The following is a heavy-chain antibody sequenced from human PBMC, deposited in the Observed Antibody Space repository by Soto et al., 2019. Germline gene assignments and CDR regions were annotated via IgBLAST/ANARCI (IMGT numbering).Heavy chain of an antibody. CDR1: GYNFARYW. D-gene: IGHD1-20*01. V-gene: IGHV5-10-1*03. CDR3: ARHVPYTWHFNS. CDR2: IDPSNSYS. J-gene: IGHJ5*01. Sequence: EVQLVQAGAEVKKPGESLKISCQGSGYNFARYWISWVRQVPGKGLEWVGRIDPSNSYSHYSPTFQGRVSISTDTSVSAAYLQWSGLMASDTAKYYCARHVPYTWHFNSWGQGTLVTVSS.